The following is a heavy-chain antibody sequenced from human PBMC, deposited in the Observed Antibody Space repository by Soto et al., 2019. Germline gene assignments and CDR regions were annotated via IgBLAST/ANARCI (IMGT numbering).Heavy chain of an antibody. CDR1: GDTFAFHS. Sequence: QVQLVQSGAAVKRPGSSVKVSCKASGDTFAFHSINWVRQAPGLGLEWMGRINPILSISNYAQRFQGRVTMTADKSTSTAYMVLSSLRSEDTAIYYCATSYGSGYRAFDYWGQGALVTVSS. J-gene: IGHJ4*02. V-gene: IGHV1-69*02. D-gene: IGHD3-10*01. CDR3: ATSYGSGYRAFDY. CDR2: INPILSIS.